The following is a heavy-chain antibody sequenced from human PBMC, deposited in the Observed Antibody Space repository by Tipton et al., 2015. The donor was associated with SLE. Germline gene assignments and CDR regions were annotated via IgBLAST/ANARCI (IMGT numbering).Heavy chain of an antibody. CDR2: ILYSGDT. Sequence: GLVKPSETLSLTCTVSGGSISSYYWSWIRQPPGKGLEWIGNILYSGDTNYNPSLKSRVTISLDTSRKQFSLSLNSVTAADTAVYYCARWGAQLGTDNWFDPWGQGTLVTVSS. D-gene: IGHD1-14*01. J-gene: IGHJ5*02. CDR1: GGSISSYY. CDR3: ARWGAQLGTDNWFDP. V-gene: IGHV4-59*01.